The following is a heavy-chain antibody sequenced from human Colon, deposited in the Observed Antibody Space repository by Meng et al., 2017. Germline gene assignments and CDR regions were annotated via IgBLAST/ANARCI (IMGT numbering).Heavy chain of an antibody. CDR2: ISHDGTT. V-gene: IGHV4-4*02. Sequence: QVQLQESGPGLVKPSGTLSLHCAVSGGSISSSHWWRWVRQPPGKGLEWIGEISHDGTTKYNPSLRSRVTISMDSSKNQFSLNLSSVTAADTALYYCARDLLCPIPPDSWGQGTLVTVSS. D-gene: IGHD1-26*01. J-gene: IGHJ4*02. CDR1: GGSISSSHW. CDR3: ARDLLCPIPPDS.